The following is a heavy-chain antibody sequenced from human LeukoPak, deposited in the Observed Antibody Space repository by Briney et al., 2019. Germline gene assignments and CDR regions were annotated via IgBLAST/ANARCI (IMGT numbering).Heavy chain of an antibody. J-gene: IGHJ4*02. CDR3: ARDGLRYFDY. Sequence: PSETLSLTCTVSGGSISSYYWSWIRQPPGKGLECIGYIYYSGSTNYNPSLKSRVTISVDTSKNQFSLKLSSVTAADTAVYYCARDGLRYFDYWGQGTLVTVSS. D-gene: IGHD3-9*01. CDR2: IYYSGST. V-gene: IGHV4-59*01. CDR1: GGSISSYY.